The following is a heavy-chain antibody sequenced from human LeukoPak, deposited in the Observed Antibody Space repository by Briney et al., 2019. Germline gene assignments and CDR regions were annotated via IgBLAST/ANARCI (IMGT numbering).Heavy chain of an antibody. V-gene: IGHV4-34*01. CDR2: TDRGGRT. Sequence: SETLSLTCAVYGGSFSDYPWTWIRQPPGKGLEWIGETDRGGRTTYNPSLKSRVTILVDTSKNQFSLKLSSVTAADTAVYYCARGPDGSGSYYNALIDYWGQGTLVTVSS. CDR3: ARGPDGSGSYYNALIDY. J-gene: IGHJ4*02. CDR1: GGSFSDYP. D-gene: IGHD3-10*01.